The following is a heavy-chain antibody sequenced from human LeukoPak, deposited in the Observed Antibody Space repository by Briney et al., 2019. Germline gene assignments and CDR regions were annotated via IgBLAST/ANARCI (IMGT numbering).Heavy chain of an antibody. CDR1: GFTVSSNY. V-gene: IGHV3-53*01. Sequence: GGSLRLSCAASGFTVSSNYMSWVRQAPGKGLEWVSVIYSGGSTYYADSVKGRSTISRDNSKNTLYLQMNSLRAEDTAVYYCARGVDEGAFDIWGQGTMVTVSS. CDR3: ARGVDEGAFDI. CDR2: IYSGGST. J-gene: IGHJ3*02.